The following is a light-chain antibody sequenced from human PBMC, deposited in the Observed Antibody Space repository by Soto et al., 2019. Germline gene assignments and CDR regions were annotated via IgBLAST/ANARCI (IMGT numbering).Light chain of an antibody. CDR3: QQYGGVPYT. Sequence: ELVVTQSPATLSVSPGARVTLSCRASESVSRNLAWYQQRLGQAPSLLIYGASSGATGIPDRFSGSGSGTDLTITFSRLEPEDCEIYDGQQYGGVPYTFGQGTKVEI. V-gene: IGKV3-20*01. J-gene: IGKJ2*01. CDR2: GAS. CDR1: ESVSRN.